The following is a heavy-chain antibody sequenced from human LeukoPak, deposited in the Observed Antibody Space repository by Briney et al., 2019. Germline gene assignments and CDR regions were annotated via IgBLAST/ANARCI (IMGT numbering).Heavy chain of an antibody. J-gene: IGHJ4*02. CDR2: IYTTGMT. V-gene: IGHV4-4*07. Sequence: SETLSLICSVSGGSINSYWWSWIRQPAGKGLEFIGRIYTTGMTSYNPSLKSRVSMSVDTSKNKFSLELRSVTAAETAVYFCARAGYTISSYRFDYWGQGALVTVSS. CDR1: GGSINSYW. CDR3: ARAGYTISSYRFDY. D-gene: IGHD3-16*02.